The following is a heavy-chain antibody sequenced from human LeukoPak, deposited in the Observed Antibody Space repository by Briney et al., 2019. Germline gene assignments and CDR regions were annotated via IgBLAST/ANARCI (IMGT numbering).Heavy chain of an antibody. CDR2: IYPGDSDT. V-gene: IGHV5-51*01. D-gene: IGHD5-12*01. CDR3: ARPRMDSGYDSSFDY. J-gene: IGHJ4*02. CDR1: GYRFTTYW. Sequence: LGESLKISCKGSGYRFTTYWIGWVRQMPGKGLEWMGLIYPGDSDTRYSPSFQGQVTISADKSISTAYLQWSSLKASDTAMYYCARPRMDSGYDSSFDYWGQGTLVTVSS.